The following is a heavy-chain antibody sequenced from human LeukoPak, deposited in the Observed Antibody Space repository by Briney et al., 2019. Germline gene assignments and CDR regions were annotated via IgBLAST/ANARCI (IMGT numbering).Heavy chain of an antibody. CDR1: GGSISSGGYY. J-gene: IGHJ4*02. CDR2: IYHSGST. CDR3: ARVSSDYYDSSGYGFDY. Sequence: NPSETLSLTCTVSGGSISSGGYYWSWIRQPPGKGLEWIGYIYHSGSTYYNPSLKSRVTISVDRSKNQFSLKLSSVTAADTAVYYCARVSSDYYDSSGYGFDYWGQGTLVTVSS. D-gene: IGHD3-22*01. V-gene: IGHV4-30-2*01.